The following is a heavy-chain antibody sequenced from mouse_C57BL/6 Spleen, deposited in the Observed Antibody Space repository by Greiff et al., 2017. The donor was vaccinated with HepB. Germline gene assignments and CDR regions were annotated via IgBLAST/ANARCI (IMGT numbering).Heavy chain of an antibody. V-gene: IGHV5-9*01. CDR1: GFTFSSYT. Sequence: EVMLVESGGGLVKPGGSLKLSCAASGFTFSSYTLSWVRQTPEKRLEWVANISGGGGNTYYPDSVKGRFTITRDNAKNTLYLQMSSLRSEDTSLYYCASTAQAFYYFDYWGQGTTLTVSS. D-gene: IGHD3-2*02. CDR3: ASTAQAFYYFDY. CDR2: ISGGGGNT. J-gene: IGHJ2*01.